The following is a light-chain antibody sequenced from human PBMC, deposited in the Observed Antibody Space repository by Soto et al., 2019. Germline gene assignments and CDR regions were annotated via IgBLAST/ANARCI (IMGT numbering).Light chain of an antibody. J-gene: IGLJ1*01. CDR1: SSDVGGYNY. Sequence: QSALTQPASVSGSTGQSITISCTGTSSDVGGYNYVSWYQQHPGKAPKLMIYEVSNRPSGVSNRFSGSKSGNTASLTISGLQAEDEADYYCSSYTSSSSYVFGPVTNLTVL. CDR2: EVS. V-gene: IGLV2-14*01. CDR3: SSYTSSSSYV.